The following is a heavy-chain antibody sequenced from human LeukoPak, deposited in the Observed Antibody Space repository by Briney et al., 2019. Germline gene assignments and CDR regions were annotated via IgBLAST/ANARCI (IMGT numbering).Heavy chain of an antibody. CDR3: ARRSTGNYNWFDP. V-gene: IGHV4-30-2*01. CDR2: IYHGGST. J-gene: IGHJ5*02. D-gene: IGHD1-1*01. CDR1: GASISSGDYS. Sequence: PSETLSLTRAVSGASISSGDYSWSWIRQPPGMGLEWIGYIYHGGSTYYNPSLNSRVTISIDTSKSHFSLKLSSVTAADTAVYFCARRSTGNYNWFDPWGRGSLVTVSS.